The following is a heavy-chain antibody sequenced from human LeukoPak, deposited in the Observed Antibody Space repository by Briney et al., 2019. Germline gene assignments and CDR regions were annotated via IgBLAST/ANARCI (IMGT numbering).Heavy chain of an antibody. CDR2: IYYSRST. D-gene: IGHD3-22*01. V-gene: IGHV4-30-4*01. J-gene: IGHJ5*02. Sequence: SETLSLTCTVSGGSISSGDYYWSWIRQPPGKGLEWIGYIYYSRSTYYNPSLKSRVTISVDTSKNQFSLKLSSVTAADTAVYYCASGVYYYDSSGYLNWFDPWGQGTLVTVSS. CDR1: GGSISSGDYY. CDR3: ASGVYYYDSSGYLNWFDP.